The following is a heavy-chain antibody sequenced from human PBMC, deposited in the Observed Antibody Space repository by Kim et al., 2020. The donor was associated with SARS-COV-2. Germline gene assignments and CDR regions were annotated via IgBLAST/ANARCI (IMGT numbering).Heavy chain of an antibody. CDR2: INHSGST. V-gene: IGHV4-34*01. CDR3: ARGLGCYMATMRLCYGMDV. CDR1: GGSFSGYY. Sequence: SETLSLTCAVYGGSFSGYYWSWIRQPPGKGLEWIGEINHSGSTNYNPSLKSRVTISVDTSKNQFSLKLSSVTAADTAVYYCARGLGCYMATMRLCYGMDVWGQGTTVTVSS. D-gene: IGHD2-2*02. J-gene: IGHJ6*02.